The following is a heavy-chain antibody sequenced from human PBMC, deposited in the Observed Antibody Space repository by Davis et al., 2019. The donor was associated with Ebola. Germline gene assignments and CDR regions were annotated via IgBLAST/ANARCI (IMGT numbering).Heavy chain of an antibody. Sequence: PSETLSLTCTVSGGSISSSSYYWGWIRQPPGKGLEWIGSIYYSGSTYYNPSLKSRVTISVDTSKNQFSLKLSSVTAADTAVYYCARDRYNWNSYYYYGMDVWGQGTTVTVSS. CDR3: ARDRYNWNSYYYYGMDV. V-gene: IGHV4-39*07. CDR1: GGSISSSSYY. CDR2: IYYSGST. D-gene: IGHD1-7*01. J-gene: IGHJ6*02.